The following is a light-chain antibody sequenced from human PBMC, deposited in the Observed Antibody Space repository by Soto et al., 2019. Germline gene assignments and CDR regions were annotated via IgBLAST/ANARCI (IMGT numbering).Light chain of an antibody. CDR2: AAS. J-gene: IGKJ1*01. CDR3: QQYYTYPLA. CDR1: RPISTY. Sequence: AIRMTQSPSSISAFTGDRVTITCRTSRPISTYLAWYQQKPGKTPTLLMYAASTLQSGVPSRFSGSGSGTDFTLTISCLQSEDFATYYCQQYYTYPLAFSQGTNIEIK. V-gene: IGKV1-8*01.